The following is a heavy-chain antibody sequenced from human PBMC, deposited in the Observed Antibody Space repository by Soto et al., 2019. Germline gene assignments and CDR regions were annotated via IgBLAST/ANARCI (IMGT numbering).Heavy chain of an antibody. CDR1: EDTFRNYA. Sequence: QVELVQSGAEVKKPGSSVKVSCQASEDTFRNYAISWVRQAPGQGLEWMGGIIPIFGTANYAQKFQGRVTITADTSANTVYLELSSLSSEDTAVDYCASTKYDSSAYYYWYLGLWGRGTLGTVSS. CDR2: IIPIFGTA. V-gene: IGHV1-69*06. CDR3: ASTKYDSSAYYYWYLGL. J-gene: IGHJ2*01. D-gene: IGHD3-22*01.